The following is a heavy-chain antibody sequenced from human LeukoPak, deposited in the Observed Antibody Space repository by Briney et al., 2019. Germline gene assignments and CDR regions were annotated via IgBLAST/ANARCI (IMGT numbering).Heavy chain of an antibody. J-gene: IGHJ6*02. V-gene: IGHV4-39*02. D-gene: IGHD3-10*01. CDR3: ARDPKRMVRGTYYGMDV. CDR1: GGSISSSFNY. Sequence: SETLSLTCTVSGGSISSSFNYWAWIRQPPGKGLEWIGSIYESGSAYYNPSLKSRITMSVDTSENQFSLKLTSVTAADTAVYYCARDPKRMVRGTYYGMDVWGQGTTVTVSS. CDR2: IYESGSA.